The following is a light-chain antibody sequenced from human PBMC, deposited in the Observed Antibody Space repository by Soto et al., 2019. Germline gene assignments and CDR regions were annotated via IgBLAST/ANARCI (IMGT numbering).Light chain of an antibody. J-gene: IGLJ1*01. CDR3: SSYTSSSIAYV. CDR1: SSDLGGYNY. CDR2: EVS. V-gene: IGLV2-14*01. Sequence: QSALTQRASVSGSPGQSITISCTGPSSDLGGYNYVSWYQQHPGKAPKLMIYEVSNRPSGVSNRFSGSKSGNTASLTISGLQAEDEADYYCSSYTSSSIAYVFGTGTKLTVL.